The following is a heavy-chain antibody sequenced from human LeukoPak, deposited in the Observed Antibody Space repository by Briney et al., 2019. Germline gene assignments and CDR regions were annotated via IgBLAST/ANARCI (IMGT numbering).Heavy chain of an antibody. J-gene: IGHJ5*02. V-gene: IGHV5-51*01. CDR1: GSRFTSYW. CDR2: IYPGDSDT. D-gene: IGHD2-15*01. Sequence: GASLKISCKGSGSRFTSYWIGWVRQMPGKGLEWMGIIYPGDSDTRYSPSFQGQVTISADKSTSTAYLQWSSLKASDTAMYYCARHLEGSANWFDPWGQGTLVTVSS. CDR3: ARHLEGSANWFDP.